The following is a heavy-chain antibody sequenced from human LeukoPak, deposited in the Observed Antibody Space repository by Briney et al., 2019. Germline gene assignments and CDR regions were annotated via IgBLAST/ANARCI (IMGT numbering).Heavy chain of an antibody. J-gene: IGHJ4*02. CDR1: GFTFSSYE. D-gene: IGHD1-26*01. V-gene: IGHV3-64*01. Sequence: GGSLRLSCAASGFTFSSYEMNWVRQAPGKGLEYVSGISSNGLSTYYANSVKGRFTISRDNSKNTLYLQMGSLRAEDMAVYYCARRKDVSYYFFDFWGQGTLVTVSS. CDR2: ISSNGLST. CDR3: ARRKDVSYYFFDF.